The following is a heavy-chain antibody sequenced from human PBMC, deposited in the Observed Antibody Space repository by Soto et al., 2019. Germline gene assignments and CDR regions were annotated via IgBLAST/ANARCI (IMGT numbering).Heavy chain of an antibody. CDR2: ISSSSSYI. Sequence: EVQLVESGGGLVKPGGSLRLSCAASGFTFSSYSMNWVRQAPGKGLEWVSSISSSSSYIYYADSVKGRFTISRDNAKNSLYLQMNSLRDEDTAVYYCARDRVSLSYDPFTTATDYWGQGTLVTVSS. CDR3: ARDRVSLSYDPFTTATDY. D-gene: IGHD5-12*01. V-gene: IGHV3-21*01. J-gene: IGHJ4*02. CDR1: GFTFSSYS.